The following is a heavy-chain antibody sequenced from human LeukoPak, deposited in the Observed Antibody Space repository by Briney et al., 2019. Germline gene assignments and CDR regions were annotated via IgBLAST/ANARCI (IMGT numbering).Heavy chain of an antibody. Sequence: PGGSLRLSCAASGFTFSSYGMHWVRQAPGKGLEWVAFIRYDGSNKYYADSVKGRFTISRDNSKNTLYLQMNSLRAEDTAVYYCARGTEYQLLVWFDPWGQGTLVTVSS. D-gene: IGHD2-2*01. CDR1: GFTFSSYG. CDR3: ARGTEYQLLVWFDP. J-gene: IGHJ5*02. V-gene: IGHV3-30*02. CDR2: IRYDGSNK.